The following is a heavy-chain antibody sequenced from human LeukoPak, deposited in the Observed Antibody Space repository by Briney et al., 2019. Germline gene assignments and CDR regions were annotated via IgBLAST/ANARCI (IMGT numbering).Heavy chain of an antibody. CDR1: GYSFTSYW. Sequence: GESLKISCKGSGYSFTSYWIGWVRQMPGKGLEWMGIIYPGDSDTRYSPSFQGQVTIPADKSISTAYLQWSSLKASDTAMYYCARRGDILTGYSGNDYWGQGTLVTVSS. CDR3: ARRGDILTGYSGNDY. CDR2: IYPGDSDT. V-gene: IGHV5-51*01. J-gene: IGHJ4*02. D-gene: IGHD3-9*01.